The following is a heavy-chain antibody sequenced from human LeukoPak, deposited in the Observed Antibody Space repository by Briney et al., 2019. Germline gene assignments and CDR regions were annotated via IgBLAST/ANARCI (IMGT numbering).Heavy chain of an antibody. CDR3: AKAGRGAILVGTTAAFDA. Sequence: GGSLRLSCAASGFTFNNYAMSWVRQAPGKGLEGVSVFSGGGNSTYYADSVKGRFTISRDNSKNTLYLQMNGLRAEDTAVYYCAKAGRGAILVGTTAAFDAWGQGTMVTVSS. D-gene: IGHD1-26*01. CDR2: FSGGGNST. J-gene: IGHJ3*01. CDR1: GFTFNNYA. V-gene: IGHV3-23*01.